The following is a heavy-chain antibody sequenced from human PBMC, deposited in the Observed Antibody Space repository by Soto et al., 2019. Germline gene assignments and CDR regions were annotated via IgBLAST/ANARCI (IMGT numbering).Heavy chain of an antibody. J-gene: IGHJ4*02. CDR1: GFTFSSYA. CDR3: ATDPTLISRAWVDIAVAGYFDY. D-gene: IGHD6-19*01. V-gene: IGHV3-23*01. CDR2: ISGSGGST. Sequence: GGSLRLSCAASGFTFSSYAMSWVRQAPGKGLEWVSAISGSGGSTYYADSVKGRFTISRDNSKNTLYLQMNSLRAEDTAVYYCATDPTLISRAWVDIAVAGYFDYWGQGTLVTVSS.